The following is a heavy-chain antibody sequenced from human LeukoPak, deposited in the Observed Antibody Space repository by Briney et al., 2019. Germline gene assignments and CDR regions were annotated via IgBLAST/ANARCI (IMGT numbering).Heavy chain of an antibody. Sequence: GGSLRLSCTVSGFTVSSNSMSWVRQAPGKGLEWISVIYTGGNTYYADSVKGRITISRDDSKNTLYLQMNSLRAEDTAVYYCASHSTGWFLKDWGQGTLVTVSS. V-gene: IGHV3-53*01. CDR2: IYTGGNT. CDR1: GFTVSSNS. D-gene: IGHD6-19*01. J-gene: IGHJ4*02. CDR3: ASHSTGWFLKD.